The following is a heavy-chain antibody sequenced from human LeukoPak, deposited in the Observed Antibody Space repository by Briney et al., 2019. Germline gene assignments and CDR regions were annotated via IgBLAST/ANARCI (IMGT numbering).Heavy chain of an antibody. D-gene: IGHD2-21*02. CDR3: ARAHRGPCGGDCYRLEYYGMDV. V-gene: IGHV1-2*02. Sequence: ASVKVSCKASGYTFTGYYMHWVRQAPGQGLEWMGWINPNSGGTNYAQKFQGRVTMTRDTSISTAYMELSRLRSDDTAVYYCARAHRGPCGGDCYRLEYYGMDVWGQGTTVTVSS. J-gene: IGHJ6*02. CDR2: INPNSGGT. CDR1: GYTFTGYY.